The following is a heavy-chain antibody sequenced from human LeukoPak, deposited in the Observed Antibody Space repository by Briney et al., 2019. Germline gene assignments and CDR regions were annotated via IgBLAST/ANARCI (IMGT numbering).Heavy chain of an antibody. Sequence: ASAKVSCKASGYTFTGYYMHWVRQAPGQGLEWMGWINPNSGGTNYAQKFQGRVTMTRDTSISTAYMELSRLRSDDTAVYYCARDGLSPGSVAADYWGQGTLVTVSS. CDR2: INPNSGGT. J-gene: IGHJ4*02. D-gene: IGHD1-26*01. CDR3: ARDGLSPGSVAADY. CDR1: GYTFTGYY. V-gene: IGHV1-2*02.